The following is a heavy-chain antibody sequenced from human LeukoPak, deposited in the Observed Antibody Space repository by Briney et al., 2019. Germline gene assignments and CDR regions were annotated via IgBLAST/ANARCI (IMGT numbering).Heavy chain of an antibody. CDR1: GFTFRDYY. Sequence: GGSLRLSCAAPGFTFRDYYMSWFRQAPGKGLEWISYISSSGTTIYYADSVKGRFTISRDNAKKSLYLQMSSLRAEDTALYYCARASTTVVTLDTFAIWGQGTMVTVSS. J-gene: IGHJ3*02. D-gene: IGHD4-23*01. CDR2: ISSSGTTI. V-gene: IGHV3-11*04. CDR3: ARASTTVVTLDTFAI.